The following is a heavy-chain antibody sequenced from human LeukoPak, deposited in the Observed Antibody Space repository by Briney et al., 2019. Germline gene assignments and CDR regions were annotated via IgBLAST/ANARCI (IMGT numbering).Heavy chain of an antibody. CDR2: INPSGGST. V-gene: IGHV1-46*01. CDR3: ARGPPIVVVVAATSPPDY. D-gene: IGHD2-15*01. Sequence: GASVKVTCKASGYTFTSYYMHWVRQAPGQGLEWMGIINPSGGSTSYAQKFQGRVTMTRDTSTSTVYMELSSLRSEDTAVYYCARGPPIVVVVAATSPPDYWGQGTLVTVSS. CDR1: GYTFTSYY. J-gene: IGHJ4*02.